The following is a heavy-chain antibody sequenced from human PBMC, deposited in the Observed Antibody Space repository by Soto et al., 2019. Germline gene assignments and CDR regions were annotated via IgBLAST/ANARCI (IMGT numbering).Heavy chain of an antibody. CDR2: VYNSGST. Sequence: SETLSLTCTVPGGSISSNYWTWIRQPPGKGLEWIGYVYNSGSTNYNPSLKSRVTISEDTSKSQFSLKANSMTAADTAVYYCARYRREAVAGYTLDNWGQGILVTVSS. J-gene: IGHJ4*02. V-gene: IGHV4-59*01. D-gene: IGHD6-13*01. CDR1: GGSISSNY. CDR3: ARYRREAVAGYTLDN.